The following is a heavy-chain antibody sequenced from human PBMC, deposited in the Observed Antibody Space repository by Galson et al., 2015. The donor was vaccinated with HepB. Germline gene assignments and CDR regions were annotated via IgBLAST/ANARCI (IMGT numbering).Heavy chain of an antibody. CDR2: ISGSGGST. D-gene: IGHD2-2*01. Sequence: SLRLSCAASGFTFSSYAMSWVRQAPGKGLEWVSAISGSGGSTYYADSVKGRFTISRDNSKNTLYLQMNSLRAEDTAVYYCAKDRDCSSTSCPVDYWSQGTLVTVSS. J-gene: IGHJ4*02. V-gene: IGHV3-23*01. CDR1: GFTFSSYA. CDR3: AKDRDCSSTSCPVDY.